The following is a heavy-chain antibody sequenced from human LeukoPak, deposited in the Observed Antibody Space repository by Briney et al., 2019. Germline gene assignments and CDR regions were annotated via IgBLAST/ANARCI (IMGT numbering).Heavy chain of an antibody. J-gene: IGHJ4*02. Sequence: SQTLSLTCTVSGGSISSGGYFWSWIRQPAGKGLEWIGRIYTSGSTNYNPSLNSRVTISVDTSTNQFSLKLSSVTAADTAVYYCARGGGDGYNYDYWGQGTLVTVSS. D-gene: IGHD5-24*01. CDR3: ARGGGDGYNYDY. V-gene: IGHV4-61*02. CDR1: GGSISSGGYF. CDR2: IYTSGST.